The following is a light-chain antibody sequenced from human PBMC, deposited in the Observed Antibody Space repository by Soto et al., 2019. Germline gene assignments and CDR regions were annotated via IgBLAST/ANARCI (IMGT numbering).Light chain of an antibody. CDR1: QSVSSY. CDR3: QQYNNWLT. V-gene: IGKV3-15*01. Sequence: EIVMTQSPGTLSLSPGERATLSCRASQSVSSYFAWYQQKPGQAPRLLIYGASTRATGIPARFSGSGSGTEFTLTISSLQSEDFAVYYCQQYNNWLTFGQGTKV. J-gene: IGKJ1*01. CDR2: GAS.